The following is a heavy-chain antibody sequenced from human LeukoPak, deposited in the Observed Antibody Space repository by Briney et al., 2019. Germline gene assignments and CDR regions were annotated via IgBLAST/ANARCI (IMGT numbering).Heavy chain of an antibody. J-gene: IGHJ4*02. D-gene: IGHD2-2*02. CDR1: GLTFSSHW. CDR3: AKEWAAIHFDY. Sequence: GGSLRLSCAASGLTFSSHWMHWVRQAPGKGLVWVSRITNDGSSTTYADSVKGRFTISRDNSKNTLFLQMNSLRAEDSAVYYCAKEWAAIHFDYWGQGTLVTVSS. CDR2: ITNDGSST. V-gene: IGHV3-74*01.